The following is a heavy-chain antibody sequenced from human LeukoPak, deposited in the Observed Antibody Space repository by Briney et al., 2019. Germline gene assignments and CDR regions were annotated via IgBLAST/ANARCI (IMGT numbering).Heavy chain of an antibody. CDR1: GFTFSSYW. CDR2: IKQDGSEK. Sequence: GGSLRLSCAASGFTFSSYWMSWVRQAPGKGLEWVANIKQDGSEKYYVDSVKGRFTISRDNAKNSLYLQMNSLRAEDTAVYYCARDLQWFGELRGWAFDYWGQGSLVTASS. D-gene: IGHD3-10*01. CDR3: ARDLQWFGELRGWAFDY. J-gene: IGHJ4*02. V-gene: IGHV3-7*04.